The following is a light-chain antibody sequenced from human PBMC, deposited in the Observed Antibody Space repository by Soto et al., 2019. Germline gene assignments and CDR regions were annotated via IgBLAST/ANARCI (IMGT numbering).Light chain of an antibody. J-gene: IGLJ1*01. Sequence: QSVLTQPRSASGYPGQSVTISCTGTKNDIGVYDFVSWYQHHPGKAPRLIIYEVVQRPSGVPDRFSGSKSGNTASLTVSGLQAADEADYFGKSYAGSNTYVFGSGTKVTVL. CDR1: KNDIGVYDF. CDR2: EVV. V-gene: IGLV2-8*01. CDR3: KSYAGSNTYV.